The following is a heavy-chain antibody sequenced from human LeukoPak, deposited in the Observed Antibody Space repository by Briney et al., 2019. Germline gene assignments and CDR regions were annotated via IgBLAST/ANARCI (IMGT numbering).Heavy chain of an antibody. J-gene: IGHJ4*02. D-gene: IGHD6-13*01. CDR1: GGSISSYY. CDR3: AARGIAAAPGNY. Sequence: SETLSLTCTVSGGSISSYYWSWIRQPAGKGLEWIGRIYTSGSTNYNPSLKSRVTMSVDTSKNQFSLKLSSVTAADTAVYYCAARGIAAAPGNYWGQGTLVTVSS. CDR2: IYTSGST. V-gene: IGHV4-4*07.